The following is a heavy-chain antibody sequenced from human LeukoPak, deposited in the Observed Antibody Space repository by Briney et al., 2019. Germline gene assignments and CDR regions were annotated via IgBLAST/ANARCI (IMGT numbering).Heavy chain of an antibody. CDR2: IWSGGNKD. V-gene: IGHV3-33*01. CDR3: AREVARGYGMDV. J-gene: IGHJ6*02. Sequence: GGSLRLSCEASGFSSSGYGMHWIRQAPGKGLEWVALIWSGGNKDFYADSVRGRFAISRDNGRSTLYLDMNNLRDDDTGVYYCAREVARGYGMDVWGQGTAVIVFS. CDR1: GFSSSGYG. D-gene: IGHD3-10*01.